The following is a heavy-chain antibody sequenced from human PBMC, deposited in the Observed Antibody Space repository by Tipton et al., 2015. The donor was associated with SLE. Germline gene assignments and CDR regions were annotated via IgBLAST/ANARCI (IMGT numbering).Heavy chain of an antibody. CDR2: IIPIFGKT. CDR1: GGTFSDYA. V-gene: IGHV1-69*01. D-gene: IGHD3-10*01. Sequence: QVQLVQSGAEVKKPGSSVKVSCKTSGGTFSDYAINWVRQAPGQGLEWMGGIIPIFGKTNYAQKFRGKVTITADQSTSTAYMELSSLNSDDTAVYYCARDTWEYQQLLDWGQGTLLTVSS. CDR3: ARDTWEYQQLLD. J-gene: IGHJ4*02.